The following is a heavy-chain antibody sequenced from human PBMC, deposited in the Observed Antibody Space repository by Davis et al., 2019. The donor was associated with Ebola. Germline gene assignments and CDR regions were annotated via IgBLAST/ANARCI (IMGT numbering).Heavy chain of an antibody. CDR3: AREWGSSSWYGTVYYYGMDV. D-gene: IGHD6-13*01. J-gene: IGHJ6*02. CDR1: GYTFTSYA. CDR2: INTNTGNP. Sequence: AASVKVSCKASGYTFTSYAMNWVRQAPGQGLEWMGWINTNTGNPTYAQGFTGRFVFSLDTSVSTAYLQISSLKAEDTAVYYCAREWGSSSWYGTVYYYGMDVWGQGTTVTVSS. V-gene: IGHV7-4-1*02.